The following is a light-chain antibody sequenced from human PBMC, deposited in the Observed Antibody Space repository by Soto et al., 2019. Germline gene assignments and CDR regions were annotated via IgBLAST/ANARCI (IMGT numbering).Light chain of an antibody. Sequence: DIQMTQSPSSLSASVGDRVTITCRASQGSSNFLAWYQQKPGKVPTLLIYAASTLRSGVPSRCSGSGSGTDFTRTITSLQPEEVSTYYCQKYNSAPWTCGQGTKVEIK. CDR3: QKYNSAPWT. CDR1: QGSSNF. J-gene: IGKJ1*01. CDR2: AAS. V-gene: IGKV1-27*01.